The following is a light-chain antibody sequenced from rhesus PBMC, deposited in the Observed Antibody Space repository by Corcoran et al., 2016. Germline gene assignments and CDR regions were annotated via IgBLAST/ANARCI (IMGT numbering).Light chain of an antibody. CDR2: GAS. J-gene: IGKJ2*01. V-gene: IGKV3-10*01. Sequence: QVILTQSPATLSLSPGERATLSCRASQSVRNYLAWYQPKPGQAPRLLTYGASSRATVIPDRFSGSGSGTDFTLTTSSLGPEDEGAYHCYQHSSGYSFGQGTKVEIK. CDR3: YQHSSGYS. CDR1: QSVRNY.